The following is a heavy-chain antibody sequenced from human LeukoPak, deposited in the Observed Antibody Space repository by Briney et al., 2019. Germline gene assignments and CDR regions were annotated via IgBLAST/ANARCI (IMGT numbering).Heavy chain of an antibody. CDR1: GFTVSSNY. Sequence: GGSLRLSCAASGFTVSSNYMSWVRQAPGKGLGWVSVIYSGGSTYYADSVKGRFTISRDNSKNTLYLQMNSLRAEDTAVYYCATLHDYGDTSGYWGRGTLVTVSS. V-gene: IGHV3-53*01. D-gene: IGHD4-17*01. J-gene: IGHJ4*02. CDR2: IYSGGST. CDR3: ATLHDYGDTSGY.